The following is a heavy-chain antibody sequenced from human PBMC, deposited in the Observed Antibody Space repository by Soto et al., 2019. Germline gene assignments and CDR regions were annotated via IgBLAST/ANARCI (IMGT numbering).Heavy chain of an antibody. D-gene: IGHD5-18*01. CDR2: INHSGST. Sequence: SETLSLTCAVYGGSFSGYYWNWIRQPPGKGLEWIGEINHSGSTNYNPSLKSRVTISVDTSKNQFSLRLSSVTAADTAVYYCARSYGRNFDYWGQGSQVTVSS. CDR3: ARSYGRNFDY. CDR1: GGSFSGYY. V-gene: IGHV4-34*01. J-gene: IGHJ4*02.